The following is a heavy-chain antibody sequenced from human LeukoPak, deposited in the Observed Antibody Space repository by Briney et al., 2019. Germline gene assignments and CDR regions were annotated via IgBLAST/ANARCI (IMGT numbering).Heavy chain of an antibody. Sequence: SETLSLTCTVSGGSISSYYWSWIRQPPGKGLEWIGYIYYSGSTNYNPSLKSRVTISVDTSKNQFSLKLSSVTAADTAVYYCARDRLGGYGENWFDPWGQGTLVTVSS. CDR2: IYYSGST. CDR3: ARDRLGGYGENWFDP. J-gene: IGHJ5*02. D-gene: IGHD4-17*01. V-gene: IGHV4-59*01. CDR1: GGSISSYY.